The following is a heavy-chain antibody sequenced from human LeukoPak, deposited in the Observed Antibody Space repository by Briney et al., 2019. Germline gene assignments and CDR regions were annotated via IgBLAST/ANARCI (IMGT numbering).Heavy chain of an antibody. Sequence: GGSLRLSCLASGFTFSSYAVHWVRQAPGKGLEYVSAISSNGDLTYYADSVKGRFTISRDNSKNTLYLQMNSLRVEDTAVYYCAKDPTAGWGYGGNRHYFDYWGQGALVTVSS. CDR3: AKDPTAGWGYGGNRHYFDY. D-gene: IGHD4-23*01. CDR2: ISSNGDLT. V-gene: IGHV3-64*04. J-gene: IGHJ4*02. CDR1: GFTFSSYA.